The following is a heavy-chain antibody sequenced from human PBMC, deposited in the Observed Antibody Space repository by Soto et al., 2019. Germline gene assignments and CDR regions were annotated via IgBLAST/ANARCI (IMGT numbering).Heavy chain of an antibody. J-gene: IGHJ6*02. CDR2: IIPIFGTA. V-gene: IGHV1-69*13. D-gene: IGHD2-2*02. CDR1: GGTFSSYA. CDR3: ARRAVAAIPSGYYYGMDV. Sequence: SVKVSCTASGGTFSSYAISWVRQATGQGLEWMGGIIPIFGTANYAQKFQGRVTITADESTSTAYMELSSLRSEDTAVYYCARRAVAAIPSGYYYGMDVWGQGTTVTVSS.